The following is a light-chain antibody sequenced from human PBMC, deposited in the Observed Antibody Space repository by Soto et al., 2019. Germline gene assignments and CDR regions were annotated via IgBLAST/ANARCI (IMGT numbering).Light chain of an antibody. J-gene: IGLJ2*01. V-gene: IGLV2-14*03. CDR1: SSDVGGYNY. CDR2: DVS. Sequence: QSALTQPASVSGSPGQSITISCTGTSSDVGGYNYVSWYQQHPHPGKAPKLVIYDVSNRPSGVSNRFSGSKSGNTASLTISGLQAEDEADYYCSSYTSSSTKVFGGGTKLTVL. CDR3: SSYTSSSTKV.